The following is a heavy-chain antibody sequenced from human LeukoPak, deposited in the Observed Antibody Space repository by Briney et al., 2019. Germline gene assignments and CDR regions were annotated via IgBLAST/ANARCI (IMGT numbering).Heavy chain of an antibody. J-gene: IGHJ5*02. CDR1: GGSFSGYY. D-gene: IGHD6-6*01. CDR3: ARVGVKGIAARRGWFDP. V-gene: IGHV4-34*01. CDR2: INHSGST. Sequence: PSETLSLTCAVYGGSFSGYYWSWIRQPPGKGLEWIGEINHSGSTNYNPSLKCRVTISVDTSKNQFSLKLSSVTAADTAVYYCARVGVKGIAARRGWFDPWGQGTLVTVSS.